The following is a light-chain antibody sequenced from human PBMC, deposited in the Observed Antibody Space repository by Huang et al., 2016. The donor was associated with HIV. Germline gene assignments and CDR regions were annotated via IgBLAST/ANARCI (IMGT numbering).Light chain of an antibody. CDR2: DAS. CDR1: PRLRSSY. V-gene: IGKV3D-20*01. J-gene: IGKJ4*01. Sequence: EIVLTQSPATLSLSPGERATLSCGASPRLRSSYLAWYQQKPGLAPRLLIYDASNRATGIPDRFSGSGSGTDFTLTISRLEPEDFAVYYCQQYGSSPLTFGGGTKVEIK. CDR3: QQYGSSPLT.